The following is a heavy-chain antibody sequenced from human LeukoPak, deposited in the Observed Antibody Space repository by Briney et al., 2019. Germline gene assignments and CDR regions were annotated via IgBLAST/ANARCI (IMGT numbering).Heavy chain of an antibody. CDR3: ARSPSRGCMPRCVYFDY. V-gene: IGHV4-31*03. CDR2: IYYSGST. J-gene: IGHJ4*02. CDR1: GGSISSGGYY. Sequence: SQTLSPTCTVSGGSISSGGYYWSWIRQHPGKGLEWIGYIYYSGSTYYNPSLKSRVTISVDTSKNQFSLKLSSVTAADTAVYYCARSPSRGCMPRCVYFDYWGQGTLVTVSS. D-gene: IGHD2-8*01.